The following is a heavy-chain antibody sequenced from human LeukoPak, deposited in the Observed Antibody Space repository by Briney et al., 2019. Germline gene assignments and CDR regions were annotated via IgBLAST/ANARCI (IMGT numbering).Heavy chain of an antibody. D-gene: IGHD1-1*01. CDR1: GGSFSGYY. Sequence: PSETLSLTCAVYGGSFSGYYWSWIRQPPGKGLEWIGYIYYSGSTNYNPSLKSRVTISVDTSKNQFSLKLSSVTAADTAVYYCARGRYPSNYWGQGTLVTVSS. J-gene: IGHJ4*02. CDR3: ARGRYPSNY. CDR2: IYYSGST. V-gene: IGHV4-59*01.